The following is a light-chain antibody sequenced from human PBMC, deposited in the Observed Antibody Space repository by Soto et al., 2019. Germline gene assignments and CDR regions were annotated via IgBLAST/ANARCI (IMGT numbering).Light chain of an antibody. Sequence: DIQMTQSPSSLSASVGDRVTITCRASQSIISHLNWYQQKPGKAPKLLIHGAFTLQSGVPSRFRGSGSGTDFTFTISRLQPEDIATYYCQQYENLPTFGQGTRLEIK. J-gene: IGKJ5*01. CDR2: GAF. CDR3: QQYENLPT. V-gene: IGKV1-33*01. CDR1: QSIISH.